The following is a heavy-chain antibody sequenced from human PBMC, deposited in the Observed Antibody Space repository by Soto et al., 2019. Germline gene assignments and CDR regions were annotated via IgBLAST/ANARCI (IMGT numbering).Heavy chain of an antibody. CDR2: ISYDGSNK. CDR3: AKMATISDFDY. J-gene: IGHJ4*02. CDR1: GFTFSSYG. V-gene: IGHV3-30*18. Sequence: PGGSLRLSCAASGFTFSSYGMHWVRQAPGKGLEWVAVISYDGSNKYYADSVKGRFTISRDNSKNTLYLQMNSLRAEDTAVYYCAKMATISDFDYWGQGTLVTVSS. D-gene: IGHD5-12*01.